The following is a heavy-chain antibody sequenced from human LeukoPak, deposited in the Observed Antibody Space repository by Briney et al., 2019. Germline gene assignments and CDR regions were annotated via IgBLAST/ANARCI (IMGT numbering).Heavy chain of an antibody. CDR3: AKDFSGGMTTVTTPGKYYYYYYGMDV. CDR2: ISRSGGST. J-gene: IGHJ6*02. D-gene: IGHD4-17*01. CDR1: GFTFSSYA. Sequence: GGSLRLSRAASGFTFSSYAMSWVRQAPGKGLEWVSDISRSGGSTYYADSVKGRFTISRDNSKNTLYLQMNSLRAEDTAVYYCAKDFSGGMTTVTTPGKYYYYYYGMDVWGQGTTVPVSS. V-gene: IGHV3-23*01.